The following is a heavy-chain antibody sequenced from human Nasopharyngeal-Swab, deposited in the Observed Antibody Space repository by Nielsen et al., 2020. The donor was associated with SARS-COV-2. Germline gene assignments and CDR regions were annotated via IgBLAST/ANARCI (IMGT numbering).Heavy chain of an antibody. V-gene: IGHV4-4*02. CDR1: GGSISSSNW. CDR2: IYHSGST. CDR3: ASHCSGGSCYSFWYFQH. D-gene: IGHD2-15*01. Sequence: GSLRLSCAVSGGSISSSNWWSWVRQPPGKGLEWIGEIYHSGSTNYNPSLKSRVTISVDKSKNQFSLKLSSVTAADTAVYYCASHCSGGSCYSFWYFQHWGQGTLVTVSS. J-gene: IGHJ1*01.